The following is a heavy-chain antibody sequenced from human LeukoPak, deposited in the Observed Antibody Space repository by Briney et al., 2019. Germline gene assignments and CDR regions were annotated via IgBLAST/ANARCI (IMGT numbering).Heavy chain of an antibody. CDR1: GGSVSSGGYS. V-gene: IGHV4-61*08. CDR2: YYYTGAT. CDR3: ARAVRDCSSTSCYSLVP. D-gene: IGHD2-2*01. Sequence: SETLSLTCTVSGGSVSSGGYSWSWIRQPPGKGLEWIGYYYYTGATNSNPSLKSRVTISVDTSKNQFSLKLSSVTAADTAVYYCARAVRDCSSTSCYSLVPWGQGTLVTVSS. J-gene: IGHJ5*02.